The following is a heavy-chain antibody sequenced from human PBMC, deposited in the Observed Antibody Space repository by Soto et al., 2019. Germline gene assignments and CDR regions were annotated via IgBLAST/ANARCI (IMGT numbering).Heavy chain of an antibody. V-gene: IGHV3-48*01. J-gene: IGHJ4*02. Sequence: GGSLRLSCAASGFTFSSYSMNWVRQAPGKGLEWVSYISSSSSTIYYADSVKGRFTISRDNAKNSLYLQMNSLRAEDTAVYYCARDQPQYYYDSSGYPMERGPRLHFVWGQGTLVTVSS. D-gene: IGHD3-22*01. CDR3: ARDQPQYYYDSSGYPMERGPRLHFV. CDR1: GFTFSSYS. CDR2: ISSSSSTI.